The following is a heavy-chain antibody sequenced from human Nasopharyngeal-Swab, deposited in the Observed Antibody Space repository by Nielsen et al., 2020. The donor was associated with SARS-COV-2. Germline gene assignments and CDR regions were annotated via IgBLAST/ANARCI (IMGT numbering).Heavy chain of an antibody. Sequence: SETLSLTCTVSGGSTSSYYWSWIRQPPGKGLEWIGYIYYSGSTNYNPSLKSRVTISVDTSKNQFSLKLSSVTAADTAVYYCASGGAPYYFDYWGQGTLVTVSS. J-gene: IGHJ4*02. CDR2: IYYSGST. V-gene: IGHV4-59*08. CDR1: GGSTSSYY. D-gene: IGHD3-16*01. CDR3: ASGGAPYYFDY.